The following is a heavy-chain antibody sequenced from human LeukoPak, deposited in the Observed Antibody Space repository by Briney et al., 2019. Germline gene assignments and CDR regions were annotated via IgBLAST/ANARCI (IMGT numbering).Heavy chain of an antibody. J-gene: IGHJ3*02. CDR1: GFTFSSYG. V-gene: IGHV3-7*01. CDR3: ARPGYCSGDTCYVAFDI. Sequence: GGSLRLPCAASGFTFSSYGMHWVRQAPGKGLEWVANIKQDGSEKYYVDSVKGRFTISRDNAKNSLYLQMNSLRAEDTAVYYCARPGYCSGDTCYVAFDIWGQGTMVTVSS. CDR2: IKQDGSEK. D-gene: IGHD2-15*01.